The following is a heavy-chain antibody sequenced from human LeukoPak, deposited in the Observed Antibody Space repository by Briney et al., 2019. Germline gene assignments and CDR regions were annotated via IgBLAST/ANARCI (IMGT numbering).Heavy chain of an antibody. CDR3: ARGTYYYGSGSRRYYFDY. D-gene: IGHD3-10*01. V-gene: IGHV4-34*01. CDR2: INHSGST. CDR1: GGSFSGYY. J-gene: IGHJ4*02. Sequence: PSETLSLTCAVYGGSFSGYYWSWIRQPPGKGLEWIGKINHSGSTNYNPSLKSRVTISVDTSKNQFSLKLSSVTAADTAVYYCARGTYYYGSGSRRYYFDYWGQGTLVTVSS.